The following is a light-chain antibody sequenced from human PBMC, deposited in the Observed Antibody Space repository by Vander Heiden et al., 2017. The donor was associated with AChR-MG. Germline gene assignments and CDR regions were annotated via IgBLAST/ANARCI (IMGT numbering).Light chain of an antibody. CDR3: AARDDRLKALL. J-gene: IGLJ2*01. Sequence: QSGLTQPPSASGAPGQRVTISSSGSHSNIGRKVVSWYQQLPGTAPKLLIYNDHQRPSGVPDRFSGSKSGTSASLAINGLQADDEADYYCAARDDRLKALLFGGGTKLTVV. V-gene: IGLV1-44*01. CDR1: HSNIGRKV. CDR2: NDH.